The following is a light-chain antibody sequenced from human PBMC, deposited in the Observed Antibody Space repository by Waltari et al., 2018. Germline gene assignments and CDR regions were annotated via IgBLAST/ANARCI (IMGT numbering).Light chain of an antibody. CDR1: SGHSSYA. Sequence: QPVLTQSPSASASLGASVKLTCTLSSGHSSYAIAWPQQQQGKAPRYLMRLNSDGSHSKGDGIPDRFSGSSSGAERYLTISNLQSEDEADYYCQTWDTGIVLFGGGTRLTVL. J-gene: IGLJ2*01. CDR2: LNSDGSH. CDR3: QTWDTGIVL. V-gene: IGLV4-69*01.